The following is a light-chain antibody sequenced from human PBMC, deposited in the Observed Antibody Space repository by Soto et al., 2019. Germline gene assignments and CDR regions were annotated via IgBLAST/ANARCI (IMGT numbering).Light chain of an antibody. CDR2: DVV. V-gene: IGLV2-14*03. CDR1: SSDIGRYSF. CDR3: SSYTGSSTS. Sequence: QSALTQPASVSGSPGQSITISCTGTSSDIGRYSFVSWYQQHPGRAPQLIIFDVVYRPSGVSDRFSGSKSGNRASLTISGLQAEDEADYYCSSYTGSSTSFGGGTKVTVL. J-gene: IGLJ3*02.